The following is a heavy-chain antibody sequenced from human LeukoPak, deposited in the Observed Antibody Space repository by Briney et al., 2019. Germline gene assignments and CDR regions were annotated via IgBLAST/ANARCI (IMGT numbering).Heavy chain of an antibody. Sequence: GGSLRLSCAASGFTFSSYAMSWVRQAPGKGLEWVANINQDDTQKYYVDSVKGRFAISKDNAKNSLYLQMNSLRVEDTAVYYCAKVGRSGWPLDNWGQGTLVTVSS. D-gene: IGHD6-19*01. CDR1: GFTFSSYA. CDR3: AKVGRSGWPLDN. CDR2: INQDDTQK. J-gene: IGHJ4*02. V-gene: IGHV3-7*01.